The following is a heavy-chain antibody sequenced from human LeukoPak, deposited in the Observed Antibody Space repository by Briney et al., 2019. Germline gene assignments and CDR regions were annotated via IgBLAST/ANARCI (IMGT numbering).Heavy chain of an antibody. CDR2: ITWGDDK. D-gene: IGHD3-3*01. CDR3: ARRITIFGVVRKGDDAFDI. CDR1: GSSLTTSEMS. V-gene: IGHV2-70*01. J-gene: IGHJ3*02. Sequence: SGPTHVNLTQTLTLTGTFSGSSLTTSEMSVSCIRQPPGKALEWIALITWGDDKYYSTSLKTRLPIPKDTSKNQVVLTMPNMDPVDKATYYCARRITIFGVVRKGDDAFDIWGQGTMVTVSS.